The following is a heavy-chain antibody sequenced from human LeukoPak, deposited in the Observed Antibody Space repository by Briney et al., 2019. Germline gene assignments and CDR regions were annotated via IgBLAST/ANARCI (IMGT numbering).Heavy chain of an antibody. D-gene: IGHD2-8*01. Sequence: SETLSLTCTVSGYSISSGYYWGWIRQPPGKGLEWIGSIYHSGSTYYNPSLKSRVTISVDTSKNQFSLKLSSVTAADTAVYYCARVRYCTNGVCYTDYYYYYMDVWGKGTTVTI. V-gene: IGHV4-38-2*02. J-gene: IGHJ6*03. CDR3: ARVRYCTNGVCYTDYYYYYMDV. CDR1: GYSISSGYY. CDR2: IYHSGST.